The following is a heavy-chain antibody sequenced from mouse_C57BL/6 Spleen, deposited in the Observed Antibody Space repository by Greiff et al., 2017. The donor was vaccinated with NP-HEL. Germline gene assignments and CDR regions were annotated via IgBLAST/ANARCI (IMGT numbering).Heavy chain of an antibody. CDR2: LDPSDSYT. Sequence: QVQLQQPGAELVMPGASVKLSCKASGYTFTSYWMHWVKQRPGQGLEWIGELDPSDSYTNYNQKFKGKSTLAVDKSSSTAYMQLSSLTSEDSAVYYCARCYYGSSYYFDYWGQGTTLTVSS. CDR1: GYTFTSYW. D-gene: IGHD1-1*01. V-gene: IGHV1-69*01. CDR3: ARCYYGSSYYFDY. J-gene: IGHJ2*01.